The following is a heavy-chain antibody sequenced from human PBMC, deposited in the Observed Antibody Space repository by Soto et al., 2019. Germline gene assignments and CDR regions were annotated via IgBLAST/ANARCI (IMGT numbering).Heavy chain of an antibody. CDR3: ARVGYSGSYYDY. V-gene: IGHV3-74*01. D-gene: IGHD1-26*01. CDR2: INSDVSST. CDR1: GFTFSSYW. Sequence: GGSLRLSCAASGFTFSSYWMHWVRQAPGKGLVWVSRINSDVSSTSYADSVKGRFTISRDNAKNTLYLQMNSLRAEDTAVYYCARVGYSGSYYDYWGQGTLVTVSS. J-gene: IGHJ4*02.